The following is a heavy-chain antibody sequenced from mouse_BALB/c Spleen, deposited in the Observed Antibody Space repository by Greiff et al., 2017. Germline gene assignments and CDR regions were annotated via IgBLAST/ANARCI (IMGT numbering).Heavy chain of an antibody. Sequence: EVKLQESGAELVKPGASVKLSCTASGFNIKDTYMHWVKQRPEQGLEWIGRIDPANGNTKYDPKFQGKATITADTSSNTAYLQLSSLTSEDTAVYYCASGTTVVAKGYWGQGTTLTVSS. J-gene: IGHJ2*01. CDR1: GFNIKDTY. CDR3: ASGTTVVAKGY. D-gene: IGHD1-1*01. V-gene: IGHV14-3*02. CDR2: IDPANGNT.